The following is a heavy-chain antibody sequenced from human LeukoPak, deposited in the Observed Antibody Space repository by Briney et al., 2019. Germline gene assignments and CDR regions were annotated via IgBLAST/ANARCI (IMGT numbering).Heavy chain of an antibody. CDR3: ARTNGGYEYN. J-gene: IGHJ4*02. Sequence: ASVKVSCKASGYTFTSYGISWVRQAPGQGLEWVGWIRPNSGGTYYAQKFQGRLTLTRDTSISTAYMEVSRLKSDDTAVYYCARTNGGYEYNWGQGTRVIVSS. CDR1: GYTFTSYG. CDR2: IRPNSGGT. V-gene: IGHV1-2*02. D-gene: IGHD5-12*01.